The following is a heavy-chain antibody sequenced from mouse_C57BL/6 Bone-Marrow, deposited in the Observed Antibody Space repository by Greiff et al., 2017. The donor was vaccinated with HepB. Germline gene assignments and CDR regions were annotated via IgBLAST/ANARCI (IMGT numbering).Heavy chain of an antibody. D-gene: IGHD2-1*01. J-gene: IGHJ1*03. V-gene: IGHV5-16*01. Sequence: EVQRVESEGGLVQPGSSMKLSCTASGFTFSDYYMAWVRQVPEKGLEWVANINYDGSSTYYLDSLKSRFIISRDNAKNILYLQMSSLKSEDTATYYCARVDYGNWYFDVWGTGTTVTVPS. CDR2: INYDGSST. CDR3: ARVDYGNWYFDV. CDR1: GFTFSDYY.